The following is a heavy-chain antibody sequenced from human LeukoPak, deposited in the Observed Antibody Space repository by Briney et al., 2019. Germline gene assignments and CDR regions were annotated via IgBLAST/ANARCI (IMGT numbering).Heavy chain of an antibody. D-gene: IGHD2-15*01. CDR1: GYTFTGYY. J-gene: IGHJ5*02. CDR2: IHPNSGGT. CDR3: ARDFSYCSGGSCYPNYFDP. Sequence: ASVKVSCKASGYTFTGYYMHWVRQAPGQGLEWMGWIHPNSGGTNYAQKFQGRVTMTIDTSISTAYMEMSRLTSDDTAVYYCARDFSYCSGGSCYPNYFDPWGQGTLVTVSS. V-gene: IGHV1-2*02.